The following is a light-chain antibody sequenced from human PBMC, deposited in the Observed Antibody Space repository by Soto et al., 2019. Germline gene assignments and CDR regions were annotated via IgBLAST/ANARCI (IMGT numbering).Light chain of an antibody. CDR2: DVS. J-gene: IGLJ1*01. CDR1: RSDVGGYKY. V-gene: IGLV2-14*01. CDR3: SSYTSSTTYV. Sequence: QSALTQPASGSGSPGQSITISCTGTRSDVGGYKYVSWYQQHPGKAPKLMIFDVSNRPSGVSNRFSGSKSGNTASLTISGLQAEDEADYYCSSYTSSTTYVFGTGTKLTVL.